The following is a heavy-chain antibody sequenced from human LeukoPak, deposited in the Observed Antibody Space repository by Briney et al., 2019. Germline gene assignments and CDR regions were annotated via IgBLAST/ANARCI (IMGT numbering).Heavy chain of an antibody. CDR2: ISAYNGNT. J-gene: IGHJ4*02. CDR3: ARAVGTNRYYFDY. Sequence: ASVKVFFKASGYTFTSYGISWVRQAPGQGLEWMGWISAYNGNTNYAQQFQGRVTLTRDTSTSTVNMELSSLRSEDTAVYYCARAVGTNRYYFDYWGQGTLVSVSA. D-gene: IGHD1-26*01. V-gene: IGHV1-18*01. CDR1: GYTFTSYG.